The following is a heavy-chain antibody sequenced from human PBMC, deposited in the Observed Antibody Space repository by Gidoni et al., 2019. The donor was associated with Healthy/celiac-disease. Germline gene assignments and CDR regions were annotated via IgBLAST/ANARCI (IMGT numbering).Heavy chain of an antibody. J-gene: IGHJ4*02. CDR1: GGSISSGSYY. CDR2: IYTSGST. V-gene: IGHV4-61*02. CDR3: ARSGKWLRGYFDY. D-gene: IGHD5-12*01. Sequence: QVQLQESGPGLVKPSQTLSLTCTVSGGSISSGSYYWSWIRQPAGKGLEWIGRIYTSGSTNYNPSLKSRVTISVDTSKNQFSLKLSSVTAADTAVYYCARSGKWLRGYFDYWGQGTLVTVSS.